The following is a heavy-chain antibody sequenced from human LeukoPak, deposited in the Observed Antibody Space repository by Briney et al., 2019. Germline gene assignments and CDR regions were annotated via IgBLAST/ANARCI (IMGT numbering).Heavy chain of an antibody. D-gene: IGHD6-19*01. Sequence: GGSLRLSCAASGFTFSDYYMSWIRQAPGKGLEWVSYISSSGSTIYYADSEKGRFTISRDNAKNSLYLQMNSLRAEDTAVYYCARVLQQWLVRGIFDYWGQGTLVTVSS. J-gene: IGHJ4*02. CDR3: ARVLQQWLVRGIFDY. CDR2: ISSSGSTI. CDR1: GFTFSDYY. V-gene: IGHV3-11*01.